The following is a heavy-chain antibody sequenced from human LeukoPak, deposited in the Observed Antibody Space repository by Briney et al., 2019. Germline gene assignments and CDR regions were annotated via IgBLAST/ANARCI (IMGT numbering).Heavy chain of an antibody. Sequence: PSETLSLTCSVSGGSISSSSNYWGWIRQPPGKGLEWIGSIYYSGDTYYNPSLRSRVIISVDTSKNQFSLKLTSVTAADTAVYYCASGRLLLFDYWGQGSLVTVSS. CDR2: IYYSGDT. V-gene: IGHV4-39*01. CDR1: GGSISSSSNY. D-gene: IGHD2-15*01. CDR3: ASGRLLLFDY. J-gene: IGHJ4*02.